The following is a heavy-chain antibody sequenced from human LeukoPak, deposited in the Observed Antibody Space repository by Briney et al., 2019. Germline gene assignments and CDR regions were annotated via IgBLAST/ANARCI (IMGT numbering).Heavy chain of an antibody. D-gene: IGHD6-19*01. CDR1: GGSISSYY. CDR2: IYYSGST. V-gene: IGHV4-59*12. Sequence: SETLSLTCTVSGGSISSYYWSWIRHPPGKGLEWIGYIYYSGSTNYNPSLKSRVTISVDTSKNQFSLELSSVTAADTAVYYCARRGRRYSSGWYGYYYYYYMDVWGKGTTVTISS. CDR3: ARRGRRYSSGWYGYYYYYYMDV. J-gene: IGHJ6*03.